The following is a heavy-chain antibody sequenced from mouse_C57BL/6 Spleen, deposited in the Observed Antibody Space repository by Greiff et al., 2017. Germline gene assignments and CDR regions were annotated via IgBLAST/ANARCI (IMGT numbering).Heavy chain of an antibody. CDR1: GYTFTSYW. J-gene: IGHJ3*01. CDR3: ARYGSSYETY. D-gene: IGHD1-1*01. CDR2: IHPNSGST. Sequence: QVQLQQPGAELVKPGASVKLSCKASGYTFTSYWMHWVKQRPGQGLEWIGMIHPNSGSTNYNEKFKSKATLTVDKSSSTAYSQLSSLTSEDSAVYYCARYGSSYETYWGRGTLVTVSA. V-gene: IGHV1-64*01.